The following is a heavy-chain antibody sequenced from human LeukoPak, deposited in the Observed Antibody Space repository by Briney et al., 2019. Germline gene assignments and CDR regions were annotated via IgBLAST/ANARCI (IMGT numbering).Heavy chain of an antibody. J-gene: IGHJ4*02. CDR3: ARVEDYYDSSGHGPFDY. D-gene: IGHD3-22*01. CDR1: GGTFSSYA. V-gene: IGHV1-69*04. CDR2: IIPILGIA. Sequence: SVKVSCKASGGTFSSYAISWLRQAPGQGLEWMGRIIPILGIANYAQKFQGRVTITADKSTSTAYMELSSLRSEDTAVYYCARVEDYYDSSGHGPFDYWGQGTLVTVSS.